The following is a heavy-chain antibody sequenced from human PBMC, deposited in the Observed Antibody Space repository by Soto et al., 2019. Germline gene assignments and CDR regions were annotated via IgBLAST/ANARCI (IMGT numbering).Heavy chain of an antibody. CDR2: ISAYNGNT. CDR1: GYTFTSYG. D-gene: IGHD1-7*01. J-gene: IGHJ5*02. V-gene: IGHV1-18*01. CDR3: ARDEGYKWNYGGSWFDP. Sequence: QVQLVQSGAEVQKPGAEVKVSCKASGYTFTSYGISWVRQAPGQGLEWMGWISAYNGNTNYAQKLQGRVTMTTDTSTSTAYMELRSLRSDDTAVYYCARDEGYKWNYGGSWFDPWGQGTLVTVSS.